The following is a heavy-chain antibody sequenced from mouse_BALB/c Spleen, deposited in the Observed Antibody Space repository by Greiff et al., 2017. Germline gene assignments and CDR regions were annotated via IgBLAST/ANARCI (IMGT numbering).Heavy chain of an antibody. V-gene: IGHV1-7*01. D-gene: IGHD2-1*01. CDR3: AREYYGNPWFAY. CDR1: GYTFTSYW. J-gene: IGHJ3*01. Sequence: QVQLQQSGAELAKPGASVKMSCKASGYTFTSYWMHWVKQRPGQGLEWIGYINPSTGYTEYNQKFKDKATLTADKSSSTAYMQLSSLTSEDSAVYYCAREYYGNPWFAYWGQGTLSLSLQ. CDR2: INPSTGYT.